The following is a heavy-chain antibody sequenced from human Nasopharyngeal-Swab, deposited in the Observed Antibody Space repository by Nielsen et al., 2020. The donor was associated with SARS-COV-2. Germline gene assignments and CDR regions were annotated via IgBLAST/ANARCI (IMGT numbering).Heavy chain of an antibody. Sequence: VSVKVSCKASGYTFTSYYLHWVRQAPGQGLEWMGIINPTDGSTSYAQKFEGRVTMTRVTSTSTVYMELNSLRSEGTAVYYCARVLPFRITGTSGMDVWGQGTTVTVSS. CDR1: GYTFTSYY. CDR3: ARVLPFRITGTSGMDV. CDR2: INPTDGST. D-gene: IGHD1-7*01. J-gene: IGHJ6*02. V-gene: IGHV1-46*01.